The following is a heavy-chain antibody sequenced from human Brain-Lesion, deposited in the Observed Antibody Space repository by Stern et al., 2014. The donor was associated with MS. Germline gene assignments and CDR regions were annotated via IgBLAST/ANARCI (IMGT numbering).Heavy chain of an antibody. V-gene: IGHV4-39*01. Sequence: QLVESGPGLVKPSETLSLTCTVAGGSVSSTSYAWAWIRQPPGKGLEWIGTIYYSGKTYSSPSLKSRLTISLDTSKNQFSLQLGFVTAADTAVYYCAGEEDIRYCSGGSCTGNWFDPWGQGTLVTVSS. D-gene: IGHD2-15*01. CDR3: AGEEDIRYCSGGSCTGNWFDP. CDR2: IYYSGKT. CDR1: GGSVSSTSYA. J-gene: IGHJ5*02.